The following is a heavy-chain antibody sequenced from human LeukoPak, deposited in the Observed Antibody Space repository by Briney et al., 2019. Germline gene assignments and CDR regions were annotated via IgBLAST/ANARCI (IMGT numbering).Heavy chain of an antibody. CDR3: AKDGGYQLPLYGMDV. Sequence: PGGSLRLSCAASGFTFDDYAMHWVRQAPGKGLEWVSGISWNSGSIGYADSVKGRFTISRDNAKNSLYLQMNSLRAEDTALYYCAKDGGYQLPLYGMDVWGQGTTVTVSS. J-gene: IGHJ6*02. D-gene: IGHD2-2*01. CDR2: ISWNSGSI. CDR1: GFTFDDYA. V-gene: IGHV3-9*01.